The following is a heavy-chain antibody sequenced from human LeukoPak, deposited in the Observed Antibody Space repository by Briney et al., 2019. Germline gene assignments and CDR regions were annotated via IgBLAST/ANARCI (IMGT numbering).Heavy chain of an antibody. J-gene: IGHJ4*02. CDR2: ISYDGSNK. CDR1: GFTFSSYA. Sequence: GRSLRLSCAASGFTFSSYAMHWVRQAPGKGLEWVAVISYDGSNKYYADSVKGRFTISRDNSKNTLSLQMNSLRVEDTAKYYCAKGTLESCSGSRCYPFDYWGQGTLVTVSS. CDR3: AKGTLESCSGSRCYPFDY. V-gene: IGHV3-30*04. D-gene: IGHD2-15*01.